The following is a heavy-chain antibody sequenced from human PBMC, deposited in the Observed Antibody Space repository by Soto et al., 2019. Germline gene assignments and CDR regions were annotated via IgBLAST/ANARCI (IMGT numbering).Heavy chain of an antibody. J-gene: IGHJ4*02. D-gene: IGHD4-4*01. Sequence: QVQLQESGPGLVKPSETLSLTCTVSGDSMSSYYWCWIRQHQGQGLEWIGHIYYSGSTTYNPSRRSRVTMPVDTSKNPVSLRLSSVTGADTAVYYCARANSNYRTFDHGGQGSQVTVSS. CDR3: ARANSNYRTFDH. CDR1: GDSMSSYY. CDR2: IYYSGST. V-gene: IGHV4-59*01.